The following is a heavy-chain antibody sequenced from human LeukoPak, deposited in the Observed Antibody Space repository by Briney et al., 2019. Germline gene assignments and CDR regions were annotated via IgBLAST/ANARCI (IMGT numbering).Heavy chain of an antibody. V-gene: IGHV4-59*08. CDR2: IYYSGST. Sequence: SETLSLTCTVSGGSISSYYWSWIRRPPGKGLEWIGYIYYSGSTNYNPSLKSRVTISVDTSKNQFSLKLSSVTAADTAVYYCWGLPGSWDYYYYMDVWGKGTTVTVSS. J-gene: IGHJ6*03. D-gene: IGHD6-13*01. CDR3: WGLPGSWDYYYYMDV. CDR1: GGSISSYY.